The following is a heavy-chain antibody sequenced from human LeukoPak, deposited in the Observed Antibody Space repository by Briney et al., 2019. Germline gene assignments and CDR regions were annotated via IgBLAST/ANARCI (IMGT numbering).Heavy chain of an antibody. CDR2: ISGNGGST. D-gene: IGHD3-22*01. CDR3: AKDRDSRDYYYTYFDY. J-gene: IGHJ4*02. CDR1: GFSFSSYV. Sequence: PGGSLRLSCVASGFSFSSYVMNWVRQAPGTGLEWVSAISGNGGSTYYADSVKGRFTISRDNSKNTLYLQMDSLRAEDTALYYCAKDRDSRDYYYTYFDYWGQGTLVTVSS. V-gene: IGHV3-23*01.